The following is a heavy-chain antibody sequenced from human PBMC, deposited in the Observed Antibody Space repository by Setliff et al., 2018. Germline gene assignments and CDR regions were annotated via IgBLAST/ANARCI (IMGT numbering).Heavy chain of an antibody. V-gene: IGHV1-58*01. D-gene: IGHD3-22*01. J-gene: IGHJ5*02. Sequence: VASVKVSCKASGFSFSSSALQWVRQARGQRLEWIGWIVVGSGHTDYARNFQERVTITRDMSTSTAYMELTSLTSEDTALYYCAARYYYDTLPYGSWGQGTRVTVSS. CDR1: GFSFSSSA. CDR3: AARYYYDTLPYGS. CDR2: IVVGSGHT.